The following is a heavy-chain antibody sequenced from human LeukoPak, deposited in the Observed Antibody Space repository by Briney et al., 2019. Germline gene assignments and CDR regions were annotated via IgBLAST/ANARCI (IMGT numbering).Heavy chain of an antibody. J-gene: IGHJ4*02. CDR3: ARRYYYNLGSFPFDF. V-gene: IGHV4-34*01. Sequence: PSETLCLTCAVSGGPLSGYFWSWIRQSSGKGLEWIGEIHNSGTTNYKPSLNSRVTISEDTSKNQFYLNLSSVTAADTAVYYCARRYYYNLGSFPFDFWGQGTLVTVSS. CDR1: GGPLSGYF. CDR2: IHNSGTT. D-gene: IGHD3-10*01.